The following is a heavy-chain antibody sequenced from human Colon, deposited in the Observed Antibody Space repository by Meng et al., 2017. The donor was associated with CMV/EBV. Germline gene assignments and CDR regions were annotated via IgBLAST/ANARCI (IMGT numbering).Heavy chain of an antibody. CDR1: GFTFSHHA. CDR3: VKDSSGTGSTGWLDS. J-gene: IGHJ5*01. V-gene: IGHV3-9*01. D-gene: IGHD3-10*01. CDR2: IFWNGVTI. Sequence: GGSLRLSCAASGFTFSHHATHWVRQAPGKGLEWVSGIFWNGVTIGYADSVRGRFSISRDNAKKSLYLQMNGLRPEDTALYYCVKDSSGTGSTGWLDSWGQGTMVTVSS.